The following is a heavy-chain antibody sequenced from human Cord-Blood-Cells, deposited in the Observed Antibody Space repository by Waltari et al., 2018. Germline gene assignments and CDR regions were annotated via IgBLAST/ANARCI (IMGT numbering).Heavy chain of an antibody. CDR3: ARGAVGATQVFDY. J-gene: IGHJ4*02. D-gene: IGHD1-26*01. V-gene: IGHV4-59*01. CDR1: GGSISSYY. CDR2: IYYSGST. Sequence: QVQLQESGPGLVKPSETLSLTCTVSGGSISSYYWSWIRQPPGKGLEWIGYIYYSGSTNYNPSLKSRVTISVDTSKNQFSLKLSSVTAADTAVYYCARGAVGATQVFDYWGQGTLVTVSS.